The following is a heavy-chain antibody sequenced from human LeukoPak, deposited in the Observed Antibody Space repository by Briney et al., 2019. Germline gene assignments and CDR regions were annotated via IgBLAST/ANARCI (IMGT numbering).Heavy chain of an antibody. J-gene: IGHJ6*03. CDR3: ARDGADQYYYYYYMDV. Sequence: GGSLTLSCAASGLTVSSNYMSWVRQAPGKGLEWVSVIYSGGSTYYADSVKGRFTISRDNSKNTLYLQMNSLRAEDTAVYYCARDGADQYYYYYYMDVWGKGTTVTVSS. V-gene: IGHV3-66*02. CDR1: GLTVSSNY. CDR2: IYSGGST.